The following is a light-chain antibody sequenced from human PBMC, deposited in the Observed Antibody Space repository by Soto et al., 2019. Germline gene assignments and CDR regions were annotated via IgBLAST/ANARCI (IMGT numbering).Light chain of an antibody. V-gene: IGKV3-20*01. J-gene: IGKJ3*01. CDR1: RFVSNYY. CDR3: QHYADSPPVFT. CDR2: AAS. Sequence: DIVLTQSPGTLSLSPGDRATLSCRTSRFVSNYYVAWYQQRPGQAPRLLIYAASSRATDIPDRFSGSGSGTDFALTIGSLEPEDFAVYYCQHYADSPPVFTFGPGTKVEI.